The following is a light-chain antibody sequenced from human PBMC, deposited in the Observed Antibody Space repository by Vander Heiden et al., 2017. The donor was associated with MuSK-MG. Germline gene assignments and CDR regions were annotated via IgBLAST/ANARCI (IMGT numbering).Light chain of an antibody. J-gene: IGKJ3*01. CDR3: QQSYSALFT. CDR1: QSISSY. CDR2: AAS. V-gene: IGKV1-39*01. Sequence: DIQLTQSPSPLSASVGDRVTITCLASQSISSYLNGYQEKPGKGPKLLTYAASSLESGVPSRFSGSGSGTDFTLTISSLQPEDFAAYFCQQSYSALFTFGPGTKVDIK.